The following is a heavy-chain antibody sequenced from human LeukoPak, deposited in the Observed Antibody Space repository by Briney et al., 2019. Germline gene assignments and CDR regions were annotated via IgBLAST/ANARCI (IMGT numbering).Heavy chain of an antibody. CDR3: ARAGYSSSWYIHGFDP. Sequence: ASVKVSCKASGYTFTSYGISWVRQAPGQGLEWMGWISAYNGNTNYAQKLQGRVTMTTDTSTSTAYMELRSLRSDDTAVYYCARAGYSSSWYIHGFDPWGQGTLVTVSS. V-gene: IGHV1-18*01. CDR1: GYTFTSYG. CDR2: ISAYNGNT. J-gene: IGHJ5*02. D-gene: IGHD6-13*01.